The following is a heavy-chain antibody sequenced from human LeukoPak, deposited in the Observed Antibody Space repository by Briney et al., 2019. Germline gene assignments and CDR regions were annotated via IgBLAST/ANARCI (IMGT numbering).Heavy chain of an antibody. Sequence: PSETLSLTCTVSGGSISSYYWSWIRQPAGKGLEWIGRIYTSGSTNYNPSLKSRATMPVDTSKNQFSLKLSSVTAADTAVYYCARDRITMVRGVIITDDAFDIWGQGTMVTVSS. CDR1: GGSISSYY. CDR2: IYTSGST. V-gene: IGHV4-4*07. D-gene: IGHD3-10*01. J-gene: IGHJ3*02. CDR3: ARDRITMVRGVIITDDAFDI.